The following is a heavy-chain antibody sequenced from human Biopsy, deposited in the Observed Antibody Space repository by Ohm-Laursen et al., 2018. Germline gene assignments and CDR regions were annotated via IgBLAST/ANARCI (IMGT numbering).Heavy chain of an antibody. V-gene: IGHV4-59*01. D-gene: IGHD3-3*01. CDR2: FYYSGST. CDR3: ARARIKTSGVLIPETYYFDS. J-gene: IGHJ4*02. Sequence: TLSLTCNVSGDSISIYYWSWIRQPLGKGLEWIGNFYYSGSTNYNPSLKSRITMSLDRSKSQVSLRMNSVTAADTAVYYCARARIKTSGVLIPETYYFDSWGQGTLVTVSS. CDR1: GDSISIYY.